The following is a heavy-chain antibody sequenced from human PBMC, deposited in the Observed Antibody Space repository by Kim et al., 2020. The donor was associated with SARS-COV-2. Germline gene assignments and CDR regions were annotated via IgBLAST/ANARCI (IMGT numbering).Heavy chain of an antibody. J-gene: IGHJ4*02. D-gene: IGHD3-22*01. CDR2: IYPGDSDT. Sequence: GESLKISCKGSGYSFTSYWIGWVRQMPGKGLEWMGIIYPGDSDTRYSPSFQGQVTISADKSISTAYLQWSSLKASDTAMYYCARQLVSWHTYYDSSGYPVYYFDYWGQGTLVTVSS. CDR3: ARQLVSWHTYYDSSGYPVYYFDY. CDR1: GYSFTSYW. V-gene: IGHV5-51*01.